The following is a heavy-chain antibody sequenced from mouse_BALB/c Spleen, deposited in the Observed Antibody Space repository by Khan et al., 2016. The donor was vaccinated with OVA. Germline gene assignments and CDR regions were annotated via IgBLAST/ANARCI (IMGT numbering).Heavy chain of an antibody. CDR1: GFTFSTYG. D-gene: IGHD2-3*01. V-gene: IGHV5-6*01. Sequence: EVELVESGGDVVKPGGSLKLSCAASGFTFSTYGMSWVRQTPDKRLEWVATVSTGGHYTYYPDTVKGRFTISRANAKDTLYLEMSSLKSEDTAMFYCSRLADFYDSEAFAYWGQGTLVTVSA. CDR2: VSTGGHYT. J-gene: IGHJ3*01. CDR3: SRLADFYDSEAFAY.